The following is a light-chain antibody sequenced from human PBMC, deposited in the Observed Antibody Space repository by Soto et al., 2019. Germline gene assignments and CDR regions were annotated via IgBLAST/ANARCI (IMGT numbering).Light chain of an antibody. CDR1: ISYVCGSNF. V-gene: IGLV2-14*03. Sequence: QSALTQPASVSASPGQSITLSCTGTISYVCGSNFVSWYQQHPGKPPKLIIYDVATRPSGVSNRFSGSKSGSTASLIISRLQTEDEADYYCVSFTSSTTYVFGSGTKGNV. CDR3: VSFTSSTTYV. J-gene: IGLJ1*01. CDR2: DVA.